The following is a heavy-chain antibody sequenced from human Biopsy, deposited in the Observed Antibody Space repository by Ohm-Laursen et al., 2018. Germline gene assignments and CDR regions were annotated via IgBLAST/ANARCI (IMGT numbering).Heavy chain of an antibody. D-gene: IGHD6-19*01. J-gene: IGHJ4*02. CDR1: GYSFTGYY. CDR2: INPSGSTT. V-gene: IGHV1-46*01. Sequence: SVKVSCKVSGYSFTGYYMHWVRQAPGQGLEWMGMINPSGSTTSYPQIFQGRVTMTRDTSKSTVYMELSSLRSADTAVYFCARNTGWYGDLYYFDYWGQGTLVTVSS. CDR3: ARNTGWYGDLYYFDY.